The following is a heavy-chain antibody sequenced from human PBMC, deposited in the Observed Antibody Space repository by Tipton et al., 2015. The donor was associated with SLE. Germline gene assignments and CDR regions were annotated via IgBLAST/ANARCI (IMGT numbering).Heavy chain of an antibody. CDR2: IRYDGSNK. Sequence: SLRLSCAASGFTFSSYGMHWVRQAPGKGLEWVAFIRYDGSNKYYADSVKGRFTVSRDNSKNTLYLQMNSLRAEDTAVYYCAKDSRGGTMYYYYGMDVWSQGATVTVSS. D-gene: IGHD1-1*01. CDR1: GFTFSSYG. V-gene: IGHV3-30*02. J-gene: IGHJ6*02. CDR3: AKDSRGGTMYYYYGMDV.